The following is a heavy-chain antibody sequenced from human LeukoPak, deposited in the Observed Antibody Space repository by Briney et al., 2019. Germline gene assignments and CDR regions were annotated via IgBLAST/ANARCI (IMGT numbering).Heavy chain of an antibody. CDR1: GFTFSSYS. CDR2: ISSSSSTI. J-gene: IGHJ6*03. CDR3: ARGRYSSSWYFVRYYYYYMDV. V-gene: IGHV3-48*01. D-gene: IGHD6-13*01. Sequence: GGSLRLSCAASGFTFSSYSMNWVRQAPGKGLEWVSYISSSSSTIYYADSVKGRFTISRDNAKNSLYLQMNSLRAEDTAVYYCARGRYSSSWYFVRYYYYYMDVWGKGTTVTVS.